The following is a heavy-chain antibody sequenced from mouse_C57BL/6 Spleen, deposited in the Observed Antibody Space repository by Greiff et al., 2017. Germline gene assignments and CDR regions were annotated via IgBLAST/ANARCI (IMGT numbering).Heavy chain of an antibody. CDR3: ARGSTTVVATRYFDV. J-gene: IGHJ1*03. D-gene: IGHD1-1*01. V-gene: IGHV1-19*01. Sequence: EVQLQQSGPVLVKPGASVKMSCKASGYTFTDYYMNWVKQSHGKSLEWIGVINPYNGGTSYNQKFKGKATLTVDKASSTAYMELNSLTSEDSAVYYCARGSTTVVATRYFDVWGTGTTVTVSS. CDR2: INPYNGGT. CDR1: GYTFTDYY.